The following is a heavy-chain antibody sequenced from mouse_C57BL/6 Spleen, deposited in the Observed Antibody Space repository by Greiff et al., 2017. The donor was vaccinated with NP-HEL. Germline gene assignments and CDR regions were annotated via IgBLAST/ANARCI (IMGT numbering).Heavy chain of an antibody. CDR1: GYTFTEYT. V-gene: IGHV1-62-2*01. D-gene: IGHD3-2*02. CDR3: ARHEETSQAFGY. CDR2: FYPGSGSI. Sequence: VMLVESGAELVKPGASVKLSCKASGYTFTEYTIHWVKQRSGQGLEWIGWFYPGSGSIKYNEKFKDKATLTADKSSSTVYMELSRLTSEDSAVYFCARHEETSQAFGYWGQGTTLTVSS. J-gene: IGHJ2*01.